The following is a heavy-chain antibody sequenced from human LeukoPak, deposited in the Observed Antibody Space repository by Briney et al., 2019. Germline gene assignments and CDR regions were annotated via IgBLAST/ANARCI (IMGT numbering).Heavy chain of an antibody. CDR3: ARQNAVSRYQLLLHFDY. J-gene: IGHJ4*02. CDR2: INHSGST. CDR1: GGSFSGYY. D-gene: IGHD2-15*01. Sequence: SETLSLTCAVYGGSFSGYYWSWIRQPPGKGLEWIGEINHSGSTNYNPSLKSRVTISVDTSKNQFSLKLSSVTAADTAVYYCARQNAVSRYQLLLHFDYWGQGTLVTVSS. V-gene: IGHV4-34*01.